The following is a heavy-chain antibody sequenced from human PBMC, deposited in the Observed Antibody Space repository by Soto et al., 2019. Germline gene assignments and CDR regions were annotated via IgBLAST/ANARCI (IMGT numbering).Heavy chain of an antibody. D-gene: IGHD2-2*02. CDR3: ASFRHIVVVPAAIDFDY. J-gene: IGHJ4*02. CDR2: ISAYNGNT. CDR1: GYTFTSYG. Sequence: ASVKVSCKASGYTFTSYGISWVRQAPGQGFEWMGWISAYNGNTNYAQKLQGRVTMTTDTSTSTAYMELRSLRSDDTAVYYCASFRHIVVVPAAIDFDYWGQGTLVTVSS. V-gene: IGHV1-18*01.